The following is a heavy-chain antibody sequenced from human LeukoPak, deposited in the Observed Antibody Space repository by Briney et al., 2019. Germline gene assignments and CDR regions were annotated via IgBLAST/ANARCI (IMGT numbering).Heavy chain of an antibody. CDR2: ISWNSGSI. CDR3: AKVAWEHDAFDI. J-gene: IGHJ3*02. CDR1: GFTFDDYA. Sequence: GGSLRLSCAASGFTFDDYAMHWVRQAPGKGLEWVSGISWNSGSIGYADSVKGRFTISRDNAKNSLYLQMNSLRAEDMALYYCAKVAWEHDAFDIWGQGTMVTVSS. D-gene: IGHD1-26*01. V-gene: IGHV3-9*03.